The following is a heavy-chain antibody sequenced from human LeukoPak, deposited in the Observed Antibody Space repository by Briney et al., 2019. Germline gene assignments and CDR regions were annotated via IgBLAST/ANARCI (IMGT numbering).Heavy chain of an antibody. V-gene: IGHV3-74*01. D-gene: IGHD3-9*01. J-gene: IGHJ4*02. CDR1: GVSFSHYW. CDR3: ARRGAMTGALDY. Sequence: GGSLRLSCAASGVSFSHYWMHWGRQAPGKGLVWVSRINSDGSTTAYADSVKGRFTISRDNAQKTLYLQMNSLRVEDTAVYYCARRGAMTGALDYWGQGTLVTVSS. CDR2: INSDGSTT.